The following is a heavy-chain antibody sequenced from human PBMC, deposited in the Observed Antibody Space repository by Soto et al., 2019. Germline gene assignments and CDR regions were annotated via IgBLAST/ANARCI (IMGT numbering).Heavy chain of an antibody. CDR1: GGSISSYY. Sequence: SETLSLTCTVSGGSISSYYWSWIRQPPGKGLEWIGYIYYSGSTNYNPSLKSLVTISVDTSKNPFSLKLSSVTAADTAVYYCARVGEGGSGRAADYWGQGTLVTVSS. CDR2: IYYSGST. V-gene: IGHV4-59*01. J-gene: IGHJ4*02. CDR3: ARVGEGGSGRAADY. D-gene: IGHD3-10*01.